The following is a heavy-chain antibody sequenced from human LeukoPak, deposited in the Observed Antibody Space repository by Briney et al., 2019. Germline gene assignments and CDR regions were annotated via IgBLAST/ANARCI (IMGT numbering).Heavy chain of an antibody. CDR3: ASSLGDYGDYPSGMDV. Sequence: ASVKVSCKASGGTFSSYAISWVRQAPGHGLEWMGRIIPILGIANYAQKFQGGVTITADKSTSTAYMELSSLRSEDTAVYYCASSLGDYGDYPSGMDVWGQGTTVTVSS. J-gene: IGHJ6*02. D-gene: IGHD4-17*01. V-gene: IGHV1-69*04. CDR1: GGTFSSYA. CDR2: IIPILGIA.